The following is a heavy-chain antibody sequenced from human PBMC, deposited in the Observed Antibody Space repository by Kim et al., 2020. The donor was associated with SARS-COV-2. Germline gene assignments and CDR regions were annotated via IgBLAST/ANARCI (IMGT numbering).Heavy chain of an antibody. J-gene: IGHJ6*02. Sequence: SETLSLTCAVYGGSFSGYYWSWIRQPPGKGLEWIGEINHSGSTNYNPSLKSRVTISVDTSKNQFSLKLSSVTAADTAVYYCARGPGMVRGVIRYYYGMDVWGQGTTVTVSS. CDR2: INHSGST. D-gene: IGHD3-10*01. CDR1: GGSFSGYY. CDR3: ARGPGMVRGVIRYYYGMDV. V-gene: IGHV4-34*01.